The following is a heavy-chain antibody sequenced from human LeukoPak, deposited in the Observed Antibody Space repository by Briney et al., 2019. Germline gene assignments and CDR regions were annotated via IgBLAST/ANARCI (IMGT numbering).Heavy chain of an antibody. J-gene: IGHJ4*02. V-gene: IGHV1-69-2*01. D-gene: IGHD3-10*01. CDR2: VDPEDGET. Sequence: ASVTLSCKASGYAFTDYYMHWMQQAPGKGLEWMGRVDPEDGETIYAEKFQDRVTITADTSTDTAYMELSSLRSDDTAVYYCATTLRGIDYWGQGTLVTVSS. CDR3: ATTLRGIDY. CDR1: GYAFTDYY.